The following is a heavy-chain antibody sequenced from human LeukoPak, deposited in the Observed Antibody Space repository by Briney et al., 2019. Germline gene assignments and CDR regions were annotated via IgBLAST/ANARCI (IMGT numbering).Heavy chain of an antibody. CDR2: IYYSGST. J-gene: IGHJ5*02. CDR3: ARGGVVVPAAIRYNWFDP. CDR1: GGPISSYY. D-gene: IGHD2-2*02. V-gene: IGHV4-59*01. Sequence: SEALSLTCTVSGGPISSYYWSWIRQPPGKELEWIGYIYYSGSTNYNPSLKSRVTISVDTSKNQFSLKLSSVTAADTAVYYCARGGVVVPAAIRYNWFDPWGQGTLVTVSS.